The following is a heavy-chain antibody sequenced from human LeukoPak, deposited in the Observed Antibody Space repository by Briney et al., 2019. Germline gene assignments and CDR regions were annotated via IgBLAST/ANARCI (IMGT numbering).Heavy chain of an antibody. D-gene: IGHD5-18*01. CDR1: GYTFTSYY. V-gene: IGHV1-69*06. CDR3: ARVEIQLWEVYYYYMDV. J-gene: IGHJ6*03. CDR2: IIPIFGTA. Sequence: ASVKVSCKASGYTFTSYYMHWVRQAPGQGLEWMGGIIPIFGTANYAQRFQGRVTITADKSTSTAYVELSSLRSEDTAVYYCARVEIQLWEVYYYYMDVWGKGTTVTVSS.